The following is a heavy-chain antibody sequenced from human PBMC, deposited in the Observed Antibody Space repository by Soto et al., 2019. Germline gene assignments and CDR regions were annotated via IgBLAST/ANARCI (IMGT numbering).Heavy chain of an antibody. Sequence: EVQLVESGGGLVQPGGSLRLSCAASGLTFSNYWMSWVRQAPGKGLEWVANIIQDGSARYYVDSVRGRFTISRDNAKNSLYLQMNTLRVADTAVYYCAGGNDKTWDSDYWGRGTLVTVSS. CDR1: GLTFSNYW. D-gene: IGHD7-27*01. J-gene: IGHJ4*02. V-gene: IGHV3-7*03. CDR2: IIQDGSAR. CDR3: AGGNDKTWDSDY.